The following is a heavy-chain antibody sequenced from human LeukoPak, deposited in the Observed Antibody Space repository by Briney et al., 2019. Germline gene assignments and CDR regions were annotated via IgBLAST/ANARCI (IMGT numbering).Heavy chain of an antibody. Sequence: ASVKLSCKASGYTFTGYNMHWERQAPGQRLEWMGWIKPNTGGTNYAQKVQGRVTMTRDTSISTAYMELSRLRSDDTAVYYCAKDGARWYWGQGTLVTVSS. CDR2: IKPNTGGT. J-gene: IGHJ4*02. D-gene: IGHD3-16*01. CDR1: GYTFTGYN. V-gene: IGHV1-2*02. CDR3: AKDGARWY.